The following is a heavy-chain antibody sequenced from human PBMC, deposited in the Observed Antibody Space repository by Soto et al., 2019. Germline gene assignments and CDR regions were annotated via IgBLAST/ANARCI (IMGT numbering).Heavy chain of an antibody. J-gene: IGHJ3*02. CDR2: MWYDGTNK. V-gene: IGHV3-33*01. D-gene: IGHD3-16*01. CDR1: VFTFRIYS. Sequence: PGGSLRLSCAASVFTFRIYSMHWVRRSPGKGLEWVAVMWYDGTNKYYGESVKGRFTISRDNSENTLYLQMNSLRVEDTAVYYCARDATFGTKGGSFDIWGHGTLVTVSS. CDR3: ARDATFGTKGGSFDI.